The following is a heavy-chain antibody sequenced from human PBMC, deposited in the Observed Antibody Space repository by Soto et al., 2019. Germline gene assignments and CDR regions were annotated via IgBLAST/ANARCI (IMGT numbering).Heavy chain of an antibody. CDR3: AKDRPYDYVWGSYRYRRQGNWFDP. CDR1: GFTFSTYG. J-gene: IGHJ5*02. Sequence: QVQLVESGGGVVQPGGSLRLSCAASGFTFSTYGMHWVRQAPGKGLEWVGVISDDGSKKYYIDSVKGRFTFSRDNSKNTLYLQMNRLRTEDTAVYYCAKDRPYDYVWGSYRYRRQGNWFDPWGQGTLVTVSS. D-gene: IGHD3-16*02. V-gene: IGHV3-30*18. CDR2: ISDDGSKK.